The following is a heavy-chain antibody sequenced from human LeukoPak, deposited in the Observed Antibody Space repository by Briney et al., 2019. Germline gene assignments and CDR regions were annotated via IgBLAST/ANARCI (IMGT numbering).Heavy chain of an antibody. V-gene: IGHV3-7*01. CDR2: INRDGTET. Sequence: GGSLTLSCAASGFTFTGFFMSGLRQAPGKGLEWVANINRDGTETYYVGSVKGRFTISIDNAKNSVYLQMNSLRTEDTAIYYCARSRWPEDLWGRGTLVTVSS. CDR3: ARSRWPEDL. D-gene: IGHD4-23*01. J-gene: IGHJ5*02. CDR1: GFTFTGFF.